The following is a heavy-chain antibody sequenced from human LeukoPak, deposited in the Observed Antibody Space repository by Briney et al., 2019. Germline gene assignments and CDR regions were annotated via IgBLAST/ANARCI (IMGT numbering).Heavy chain of an antibody. D-gene: IGHD2-15*01. CDR2: ISPDGSDT. Sequence: GGSLRLSCAASGFTFTNYPMTWVRQAPGKGLEWVSAISPDGSDTKYADSVKGRSTISRDNSKNTLFLQMNSLRVEDTAVYYCTKDWSAAYWGQGTLVTASS. CDR3: TKDWSAAY. CDR1: GFTFTNYP. V-gene: IGHV3-23*01. J-gene: IGHJ4*02.